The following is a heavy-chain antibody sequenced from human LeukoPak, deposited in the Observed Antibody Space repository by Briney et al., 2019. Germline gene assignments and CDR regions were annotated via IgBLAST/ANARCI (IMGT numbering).Heavy chain of an antibody. CDR2: ISSSSSTI. CDR1: GFTFSSYS. CDR3: ASYFAKAGWSRDY. Sequence: GGSLRLSCAASGFTFSSYSMNWVRQAPGKGLEWVSYISSSSSTIYYADSVKGRFTISRDNAKNSLYLQMNSLRAEDTAVYYCASYFAKAGWSRDYWGQGTLVTVSS. J-gene: IGHJ4*02. V-gene: IGHV3-48*01. D-gene: IGHD6-19*01.